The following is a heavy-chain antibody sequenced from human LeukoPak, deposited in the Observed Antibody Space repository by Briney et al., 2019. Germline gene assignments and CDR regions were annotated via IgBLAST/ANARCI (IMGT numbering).Heavy chain of an antibody. J-gene: IGHJ5*02. V-gene: IGHV3-7*01. Sequence: GGSLRLSCAASGFTFSSYWMSWVRQAPGKGLEWVANIKQDGSEKYYVDSVKGRFTISRDNSKNTLYLQMNSLRAEDTAVYYCAKDHYYDSSGYFLFTARNWFDPWGQGTLVTVSS. D-gene: IGHD3-22*01. CDR1: GFTFSSYW. CDR2: IKQDGSEK. CDR3: AKDHYYDSSGYFLFTARNWFDP.